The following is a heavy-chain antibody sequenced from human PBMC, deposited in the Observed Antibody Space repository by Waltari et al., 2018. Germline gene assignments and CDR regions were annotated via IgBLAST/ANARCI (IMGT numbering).Heavy chain of an antibody. CDR2: VNRYASTT. Sequence: EVQLVESGGGLVQPGGSLRLSCAASGFPFSNYWMHWVRQGPGKGLVWVERVNRYASTTTYADSVKVRFTSSRDKSKNTLYLQMNSLRDDDTAVYYCGRSGKPGGVDVWGQGTTVTVSS. V-gene: IGHV3-74*01. CDR3: GRSGKPGGVDV. CDR1: GFPFSNYW. J-gene: IGHJ6*02.